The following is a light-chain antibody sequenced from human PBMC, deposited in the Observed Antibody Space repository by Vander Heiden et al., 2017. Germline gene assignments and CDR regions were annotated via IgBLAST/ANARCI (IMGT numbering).Light chain of an antibody. CDR1: SSDVGGYYY. CDR2: DVS. V-gene: IGLV2-14*01. Sequence: QSALTQPASVSGSPGQSITISCSGTSSDVGGYYYFSWYQQHSGKAPKLMIYDVSNRTAGVSNRCAGSKSDNTASLTISGLQAEDEADYYCSSDAISITRVFGLGTKLTVL. J-gene: IGLJ2*01. CDR3: SSDAISITRV.